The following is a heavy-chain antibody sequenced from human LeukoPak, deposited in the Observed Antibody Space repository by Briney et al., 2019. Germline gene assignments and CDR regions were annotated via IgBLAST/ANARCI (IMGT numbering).Heavy chain of an antibody. CDR2: IRSKAYGGTA. Sequence: TGGSLRLSCTASGFTFADYATSWVRQAPGKGLEWVGFIRSKAYGGTAEYAASVKGRFTISRDDSKSIAYLQMNSLKTEDTAVYYCTKGRGNYYSDYWGQGTLVTVSS. CDR1: GFTFADYA. CDR3: TKGRGNYYSDY. J-gene: IGHJ4*02. D-gene: IGHD1-26*01. V-gene: IGHV3-49*04.